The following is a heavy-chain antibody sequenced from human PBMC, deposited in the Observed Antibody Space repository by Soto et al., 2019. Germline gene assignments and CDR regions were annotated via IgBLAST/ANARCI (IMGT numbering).Heavy chain of an antibody. D-gene: IGHD1-26*01. Sequence: SLRLSCSSSLFTFSSYWMTWVRQAPGKGLECVANIKQDGSEKYYVDSVKGRFTISRDNAKNSLYLQMNSLRAEDTAVYYCARGWGLDTWGQGTLVTVSS. V-gene: IGHV3-7*04. CDR2: IKQDGSEK. J-gene: IGHJ5*02. CDR1: LFTFSSYW. CDR3: ARGWGLDT.